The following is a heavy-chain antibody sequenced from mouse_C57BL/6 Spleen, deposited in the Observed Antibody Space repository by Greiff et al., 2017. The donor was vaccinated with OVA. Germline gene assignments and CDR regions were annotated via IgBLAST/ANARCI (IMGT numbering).Heavy chain of an antibody. V-gene: IGHV1-69*01. D-gene: IGHD3-2*02. CDR2: IDPSDSYT. CDR1: GYTFTSYW. J-gene: IGHJ2*01. Sequence: QVQLQQPGAELVMPGASVKLSCKASGYTFTSYWMHWVKQRPGQGLEWIGEIDPSDSYTNYNQKFKGKSTLTVDKSSSTAYMQLSSLTSEDSAVYYCARCDSSGSPFDYWGQGTTLTVSS. CDR3: ARCDSSGSPFDY.